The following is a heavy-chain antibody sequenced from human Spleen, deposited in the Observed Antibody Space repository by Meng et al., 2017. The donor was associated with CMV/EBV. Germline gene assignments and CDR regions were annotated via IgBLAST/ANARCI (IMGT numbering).Heavy chain of an antibody. J-gene: IGHJ6*02. D-gene: IGHD2-2*01. V-gene: IGHV3-48*01. CDR3: AKGGCSSTSCYYYYGMDV. CDR1: GFTFNMYA. Sequence: GGSLRLSCAASGFTFNMYAMNWVRQAPGKGLEWVSYISSRSTTIYYADSVQGRFTISRDNSKNTLYLQMNSLRAEDTAVYYCAKGGCSSTSCYYYYGMDVWGQGTTVTVSS. CDR2: ISSRSTTI.